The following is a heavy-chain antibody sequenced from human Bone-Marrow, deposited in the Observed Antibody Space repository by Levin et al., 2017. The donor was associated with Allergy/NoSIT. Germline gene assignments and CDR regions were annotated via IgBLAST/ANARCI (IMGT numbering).Heavy chain of an antibody. V-gene: IGHV4-59*08. J-gene: IGHJ3*02. D-gene: IGHD1-26*01. CDR2: VYETGST. CDR3: ARRRRIVGVTRGGGDAFDI. Sequence: SETLSLTCTVSGGSISTSYWTWVRQPPGKGLEWIGYVYETGSTKYNPSLESRVTISVDSSKNQFSLKLTSVTAADTAIYYCARRRRIVGVTRGGGDAFDIWGQGTMITVSS. CDR1: GGSISTSY.